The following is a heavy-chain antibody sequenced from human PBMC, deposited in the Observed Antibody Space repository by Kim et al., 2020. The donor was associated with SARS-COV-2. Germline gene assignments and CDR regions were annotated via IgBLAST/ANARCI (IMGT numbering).Heavy chain of an antibody. V-gene: IGHV3-43*01. CDR2: ISWDGGST. CDR3: AKGRGGYNYFDY. Sequence: GGSLRLSCAASGFTFDDYTMHWVRQAPGKGLEWVSLISWDGGSTYYADSVKGRFTISRDNSKNSLYLQMNSLRTEDTALYYCAKGRGGYNYFDYWGQGTLVTVSS. D-gene: IGHD5-12*01. J-gene: IGHJ4*02. CDR1: GFTFDDYT.